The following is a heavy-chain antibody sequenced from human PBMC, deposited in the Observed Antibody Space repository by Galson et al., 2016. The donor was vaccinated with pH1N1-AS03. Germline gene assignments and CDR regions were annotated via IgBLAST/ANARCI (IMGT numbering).Heavy chain of an antibody. D-gene: IGHD2-15*01. V-gene: IGHV1-18*04. CDR3: ARAAPFDP. CDR2: ISPYNGNT. J-gene: IGHJ5*02. CDR1: GYTFPNFG. Sequence: SVKVSCKASGYTFPNFGMSWVRQAPGQGLEWMGWISPYNGNTQYAQRLEGRVTMTTDTSTNTAYFERRSLTYDDTAVYYCARAAPFDPWGHGTLVIVSS.